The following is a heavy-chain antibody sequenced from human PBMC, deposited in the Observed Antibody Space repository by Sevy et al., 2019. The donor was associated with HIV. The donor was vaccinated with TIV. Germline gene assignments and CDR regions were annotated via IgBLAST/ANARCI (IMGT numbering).Heavy chain of an antibody. V-gene: IGHV3-23*01. CDR3: AKVLSFSPRSIPAAVLDY. Sequence: GGSLRLSCAASGFTFSSYWMSWVRQAPGVGLEWVATIGGDGDITHYADSVKGRFTISRDNFKNTLHLQLNNLRGDDTAIYFCAKVLSFSPRSIPAAVLDYWGRGTLVTVSS. CDR2: IGGDGDIT. J-gene: IGHJ4*02. D-gene: IGHD2-2*01. CDR1: GFTFSSYW.